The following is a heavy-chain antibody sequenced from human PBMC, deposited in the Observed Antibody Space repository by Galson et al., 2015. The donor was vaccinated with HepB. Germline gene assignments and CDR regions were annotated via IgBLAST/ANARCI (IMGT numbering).Heavy chain of an antibody. CDR2: IYSGGST. Sequence: SLRLSCAASGFTVSSNYMSWVRQAPGKGLEWVSVIYSGGSTYYADSVKGRFTISRDNSKNTLYLQMNSLRAEDTAVYYCARGRDSRGVAFDIWGQGTMVTVSS. D-gene: IGHD3-22*01. CDR1: GFTVSSNY. CDR3: ARGRDSRGVAFDI. V-gene: IGHV3-53*01. J-gene: IGHJ3*02.